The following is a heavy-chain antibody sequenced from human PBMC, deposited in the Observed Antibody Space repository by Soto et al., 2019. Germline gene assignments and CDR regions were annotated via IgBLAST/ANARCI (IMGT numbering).Heavy chain of an antibody. V-gene: IGHV3-33*01. J-gene: IGHJ6*02. CDR2: IWYDGTNK. CDR1: GFTFSSYG. D-gene: IGHD3-10*01. Sequence: QVQLVESGGGVVQPGRSLRLSCEASGFTFSSYGMHWVRQAPGKGLEWGAVIWYDGTNKYYADSVKGRFTISRDNSKNTLYLLMNSLRAEDTAVYYCARDTARAMVRIYYGMDVWGQGTTVTVSS. CDR3: ARDTARAMVRIYYGMDV.